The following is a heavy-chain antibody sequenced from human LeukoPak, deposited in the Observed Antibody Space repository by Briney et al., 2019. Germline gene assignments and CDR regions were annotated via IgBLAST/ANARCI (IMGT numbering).Heavy chain of an antibody. V-gene: IGHV5-51*01. D-gene: IGHD2-2*01. CDR3: ARHYCSSTSCYGPPADY. J-gene: IGHJ4*02. Sequence: GESLKISCKASGYSFTSYWIGCLLQLPAKSLEWMVIIYPGDSDTRYSPSFQGQVTISADKSINTAYLQWSSLKASDTAMYYCARHYCSSTSCYGPPADYWGQGTLVTVSS. CDR2: IYPGDSDT. CDR1: GYSFTSYW.